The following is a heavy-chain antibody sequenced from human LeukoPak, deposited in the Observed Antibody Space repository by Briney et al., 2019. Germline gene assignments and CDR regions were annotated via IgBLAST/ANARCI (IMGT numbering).Heavy chain of an antibody. CDR2: ITGGGSGI. D-gene: IGHD3-9*01. Sequence: SGASLRLSCAASGFTFSSYAMSWVRQAPGKGLEWVSAITGGGSGIYYADSMKSRFTISRDNSKNTLYLQINSLRAEDAAVYYCAKWGDYDVLTGYYVSDYWGQGTLVTVSS. CDR3: AKWGDYDVLTGYYVSDY. CDR1: GFTFSSYA. V-gene: IGHV3-23*01. J-gene: IGHJ4*02.